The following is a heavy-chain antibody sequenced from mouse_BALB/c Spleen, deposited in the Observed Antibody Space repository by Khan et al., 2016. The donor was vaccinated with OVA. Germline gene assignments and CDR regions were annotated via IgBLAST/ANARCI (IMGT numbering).Heavy chain of an antibody. CDR1: GFSFSDYY. D-gene: IGHD1-1*02. CDR3: ARAGYGGFAY. CDR2: ISDVGGST. J-gene: IGHJ3*01. Sequence: EVELVESGGGLVKPGGSLKLSCAASGFSFSDYYMYWIRQTPEKRLEWVATISDVGGSTYYPDSVKGRFTISRDNAKNKLYLQMSSLKSEDTAIYYCARAGYGGFAYWGQGTLVTVSA. V-gene: IGHV5-4*02.